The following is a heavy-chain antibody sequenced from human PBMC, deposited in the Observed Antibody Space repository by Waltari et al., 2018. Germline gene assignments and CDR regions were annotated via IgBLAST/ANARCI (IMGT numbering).Heavy chain of an antibody. Sequence: QVQLVQSGAEVKKSGASVKVSCKVSGSTLTELSMHWVRQAPGKGLEWMGGFDPEDGETIYAQKFQGRVTMTEDTSTDTAYMELSSLRSEDTAVYYCATIRVVWFGELLPFDPWGQGTLVTVSS. CDR1: GSTLTELS. CDR3: ATIRVVWFGELLPFDP. V-gene: IGHV1-24*01. CDR2: FDPEDGET. D-gene: IGHD3-10*01. J-gene: IGHJ5*02.